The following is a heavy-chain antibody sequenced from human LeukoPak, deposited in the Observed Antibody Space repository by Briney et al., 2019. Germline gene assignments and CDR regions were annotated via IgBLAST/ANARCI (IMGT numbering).Heavy chain of an antibody. D-gene: IGHD3-3*01. V-gene: IGHV3-48*03. CDR3: ARDDDFWSGSGYYYYGMDV. Sequence: QPGGSLRLSCAASGFTFSRYEMSWVRQAPGKGLEWVSYISSSGSTIYYADSVKGRFTISRDNAKNSLYLQMNSLRAEDTAVYYCARDDDFWSGSGYYYYGMDVWGQGTTVTVSS. CDR2: ISSSGSTI. CDR1: GFTFSRYE. J-gene: IGHJ6*02.